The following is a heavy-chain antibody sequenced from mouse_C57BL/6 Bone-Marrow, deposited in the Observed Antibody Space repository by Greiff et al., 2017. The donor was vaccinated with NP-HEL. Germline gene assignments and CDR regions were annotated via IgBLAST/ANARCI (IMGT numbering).Heavy chain of an antibody. CDR3: ARREGYDYDDWFAY. CDR1: GFSLTSYG. J-gene: IGHJ3*01. D-gene: IGHD2-4*01. V-gene: IGHV2-2*01. Sequence: VKLMESGPGLVQPSQSLSITCTVSGFSLTSYGVHWVRQSPGKGLEWLGVIWSGGSTDYNAAFISRLSISKDNSKSQVFFKMNSLQADDTAIYYCARREGYDYDDWFAYWGQGTLVTVSA. CDR2: IWSGGST.